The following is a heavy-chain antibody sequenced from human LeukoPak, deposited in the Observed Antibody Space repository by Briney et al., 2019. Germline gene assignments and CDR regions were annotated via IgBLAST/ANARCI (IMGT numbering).Heavy chain of an antibody. D-gene: IGHD3-10*01. Sequence: GGSLRLSCAASGFTFTSSGMHWVRQAPGKGLEWVAFIIFDGSNIYYADSVRGRFTISRDNSRNTLYLQMNSLKVEDTAVYYCAKEGRGVFDSWGQGTLVTVTS. V-gene: IGHV3-30*02. J-gene: IGHJ5*01. CDR2: IIFDGSNI. CDR3: AKEGRGVFDS. CDR1: GFTFTSSG.